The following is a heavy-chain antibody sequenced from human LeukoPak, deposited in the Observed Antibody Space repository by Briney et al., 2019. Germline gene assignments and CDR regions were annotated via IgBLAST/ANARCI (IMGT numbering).Heavy chain of an antibody. Sequence: ASVKVSCKVSGYALTELSMHWVRQAPGKGLEWMGGFDPEDGETIYAQKFQGRVTMTEDTSTDTAYMELSSLRSEDTAVYYCATELVLPGSYHTLDYWGQGTLVTVSS. CDR3: ATELVLPGSYHTLDY. D-gene: IGHD1-26*01. J-gene: IGHJ4*02. CDR1: GYALTELS. CDR2: FDPEDGET. V-gene: IGHV1-24*01.